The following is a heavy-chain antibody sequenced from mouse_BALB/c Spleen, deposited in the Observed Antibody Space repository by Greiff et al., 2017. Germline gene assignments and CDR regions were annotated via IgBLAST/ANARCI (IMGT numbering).Heavy chain of an antibody. V-gene: IGHV2-9*02. CDR1: GFSLTSYG. J-gene: IGHJ4*01. CDR3: ARAPYGNSYAMDY. Sequence: QVQLQQSGPGLVAPSQSLSITCTVSGFSLTSYGVHWVRQPPGKGLEWLGVIWAGGSTNYNSALMSRLSISKDNSKSQVFLKMNSLQTDDTAMYYCARAPYGNSYAMDYWGQGSSVTVSS. CDR2: IWAGGST. D-gene: IGHD2-1*01.